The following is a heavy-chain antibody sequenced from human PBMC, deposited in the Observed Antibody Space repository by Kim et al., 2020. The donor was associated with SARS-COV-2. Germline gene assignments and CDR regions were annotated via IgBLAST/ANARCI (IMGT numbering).Heavy chain of an antibody. D-gene: IGHD5-18*01. CDR1: GDTFSRYA. CDR2: IIPIFGTA. J-gene: IGHJ4*02. Sequence: SVKVSCKVSGDTFSRYAISWVRQAPGKGLEWMGGIIPIFGTANYAQKFQGRVTITADESTSTAYMELSSLRSEDTAVYYCARGEGDTAMVLYYFDYWGQGTLVTVSS. CDR3: ARGEGDTAMVLYYFDY. V-gene: IGHV1-69*13.